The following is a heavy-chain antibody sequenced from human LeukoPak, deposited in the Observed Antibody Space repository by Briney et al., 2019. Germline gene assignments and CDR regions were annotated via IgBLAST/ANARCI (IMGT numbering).Heavy chain of an antibody. Sequence: GGSLRLSCAASGFTFSSYWMQWVRQAPGKGLVWVSRINSDGSSPSYADSVKGRFTISRDNSKNTLYLQMNNLSAEDTAVYYCARETSGSFPYWGQGTLVTVSS. J-gene: IGHJ4*02. CDR2: INSDGSSP. CDR3: ARETSGSFPY. D-gene: IGHD2-15*01. CDR1: GFTFSSYW. V-gene: IGHV3-74*01.